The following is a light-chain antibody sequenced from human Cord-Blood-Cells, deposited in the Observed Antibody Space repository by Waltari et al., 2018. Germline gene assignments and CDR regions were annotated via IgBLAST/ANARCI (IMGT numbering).Light chain of an antibody. CDR2: AAS. CDR3: QKYNSAPPT. V-gene: IGKV1-27*01. J-gene: IGKJ1*01. Sequence: DIQMTQSPSSLSASEGDRVTLTCRASQGISNYLAWYQQKPGKVPKLLIYAASTLQSGVPSRFSGSGSGTDFTLTISSLQPEDVATYYCQKYNSAPPTFGQGTKVEIK. CDR1: QGISNY.